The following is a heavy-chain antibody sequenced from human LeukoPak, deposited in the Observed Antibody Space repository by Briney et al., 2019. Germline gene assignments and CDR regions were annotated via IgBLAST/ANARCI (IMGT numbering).Heavy chain of an antibody. Sequence: SETLSLTCAVYGGSFSGYYWSWIRQPPGKGLEGIGEINQSGSTNYNPSRKSRVTISVDTSKNQFSLKLSSVTAADTAVYYCARALWARGYFDYCGQGPLVTVSS. CDR3: ARALWARGYFDY. D-gene: IGHD1-26*01. CDR2: INQSGST. J-gene: IGHJ4*02. CDR1: GGSFSGYY. V-gene: IGHV4-34*01.